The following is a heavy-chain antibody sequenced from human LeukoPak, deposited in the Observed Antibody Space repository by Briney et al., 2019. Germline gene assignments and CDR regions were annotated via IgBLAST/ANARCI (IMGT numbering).Heavy chain of an antibody. CDR2: IKQDGSEK. J-gene: IGHJ6*03. Sequence: GGSLRLSCAASGFTFSSYWMSWVRQAPGKGLEWVANIKQDGSEKYYVDSVKGRFTISRDNAKNSLYLQMNSLRAEDTAVYYCARGYYDFWGGYYMDVWGKGTTVTVSS. V-gene: IGHV3-7*01. D-gene: IGHD3-3*01. CDR1: GFTFSSYW. CDR3: ARGYYDFWGGYYMDV.